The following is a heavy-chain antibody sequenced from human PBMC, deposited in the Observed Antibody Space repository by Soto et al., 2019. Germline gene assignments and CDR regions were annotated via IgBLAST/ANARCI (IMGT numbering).Heavy chain of an antibody. CDR3: ARDSASSGVFT. D-gene: IGHD6-19*01. CDR2: ISRSGTT. CDR1: GGSISSSNW. J-gene: IGHJ3*01. V-gene: IGHV4-4*02. Sequence: NPSETLSLTCAVTGGSISSSNWWTWVRQPPGEGLEWVGEISRSGTTNYKPSLKSRVSISVDKSRNEFSLNLGSVTAADTAMYYCARDSASSGVFTWGQGTMVTVSS.